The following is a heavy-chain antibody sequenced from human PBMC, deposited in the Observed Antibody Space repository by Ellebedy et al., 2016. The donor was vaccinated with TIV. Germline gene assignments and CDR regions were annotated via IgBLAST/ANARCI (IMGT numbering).Heavy chain of an antibody. V-gene: IGHV1-18*01. CDR1: GYTFLSYG. CDR3: ARGYDSSGYSSCFDY. CDR2: ISAYNGNT. D-gene: IGHD3-22*01. Sequence: AASVKVSCKASGYTFLSYGISWVRQAPGQGLEWMGWISAYNGNTNYAQKLQGRVTMTTDTSTSTAYMELRSLRSDDTAVYYCARGYDSSGYSSCFDYWGQGTLVTVSS. J-gene: IGHJ4*02.